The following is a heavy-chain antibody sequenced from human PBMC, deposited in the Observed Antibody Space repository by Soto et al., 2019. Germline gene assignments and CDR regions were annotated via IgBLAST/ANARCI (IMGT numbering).Heavy chain of an antibody. CDR1: GFTVSTNY. Sequence: EVQLVDSGGGLVQPGGSLRLSCAASGFTVSTNYMTWVRQAPGKGLEWVSVMFYGGSTYYADSVKGRFTISRDDSKNTLYLQMNSLRAEDTAVYYCATTGMGVTLYYYYHGMDVWGQGTTVTVSS. CDR2: MFYGGST. J-gene: IGHJ6*02. V-gene: IGHV3-66*01. D-gene: IGHD1-26*01. CDR3: ATTGMGVTLYYYYHGMDV.